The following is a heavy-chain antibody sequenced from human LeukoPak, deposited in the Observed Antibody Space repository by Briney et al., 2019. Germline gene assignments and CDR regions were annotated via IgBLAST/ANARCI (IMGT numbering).Heavy chain of an antibody. D-gene: IGHD6-19*01. J-gene: IGHJ4*02. V-gene: IGHV3-30*18. CDR1: GFTFSSYS. Sequence: GGSLRLSCAASGFTFSSYSMNWVRQAPGKGLEWVAVISYDGSNKYYADSVKGRFTISRDNSKNTLYLQMNSLRAEDTAVYYCAKVPKDTGYSSGWDNNYWGQGTLVTVSS. CDR2: ISYDGSNK. CDR3: AKVPKDTGYSSGWDNNY.